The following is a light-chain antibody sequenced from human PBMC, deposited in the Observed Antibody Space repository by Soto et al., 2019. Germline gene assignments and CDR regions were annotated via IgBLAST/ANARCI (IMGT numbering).Light chain of an antibody. V-gene: IGKV3-20*01. CDR2: GAS. CDR3: QQYGSSLWT. CDR1: QSVSSSY. Sequence: EIVLTQSPGTLSLSPGEPAPLSCRASQSVSSSYLAWYQQKPGQAPRLLIYGASSRATGIPDRFSGSGSGTDFTLTISRLEPEDFAVYYCQQYGSSLWTFGQGTKVDIK. J-gene: IGKJ1*01.